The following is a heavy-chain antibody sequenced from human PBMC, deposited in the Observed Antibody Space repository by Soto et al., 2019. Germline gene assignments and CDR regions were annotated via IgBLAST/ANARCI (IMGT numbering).Heavy chain of an antibody. J-gene: IGHJ4*02. D-gene: IGHD5-12*01. CDR1: GFTFSNYW. Sequence: EMQLVESGGGVVQPGGSLRLSCAVSGFTFSNYWMHWVRQAPGKGLVWVSHVNSDGSTTTYADSVQGRFTISRDNAKNTLYLQMNTLRAEDTAVYFCARGGYGGYHLDYWGQGTLVTVSS. CDR3: ARGGYGGYHLDY. V-gene: IGHV3-74*01. CDR2: VNSDGSTT.